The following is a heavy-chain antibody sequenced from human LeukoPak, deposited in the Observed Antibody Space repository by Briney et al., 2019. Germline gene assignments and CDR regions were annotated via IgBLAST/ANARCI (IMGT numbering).Heavy chain of an antibody. D-gene: IGHD1/OR15-1a*01. Sequence: PGGSLRLSCAASGFTFSTYGMHWVRQAPGKGLEWVAVIPYDGNDKDYADSVKGRFTISRDNSKNTLFLQINSLRVEDTAVYYCAKPGATAYYFEYWGQGILVTVSS. CDR3: AKPGATAYYFEY. J-gene: IGHJ4*02. CDR2: IPYDGNDK. V-gene: IGHV3-30*18. CDR1: GFTFSTYG.